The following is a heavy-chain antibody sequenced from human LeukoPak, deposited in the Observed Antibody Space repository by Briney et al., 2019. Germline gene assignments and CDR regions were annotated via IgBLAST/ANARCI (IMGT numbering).Heavy chain of an antibody. J-gene: IGHJ6*03. Sequence: PGGSLRLSCAASGFTFSSYGMHWVRQAPGKGLEWVAVISYDGSNKYYADSVKGRFTISRDNSKNTLYLQMNSLRAEDTAVYYCARRIYVDTAMVFSYYYYMDVWGKGTTVTISS. CDR1: GFTFSSYG. V-gene: IGHV3-30*03. D-gene: IGHD5-18*01. CDR2: ISYDGSNK. CDR3: ARRIYVDTAMVFSYYYYMDV.